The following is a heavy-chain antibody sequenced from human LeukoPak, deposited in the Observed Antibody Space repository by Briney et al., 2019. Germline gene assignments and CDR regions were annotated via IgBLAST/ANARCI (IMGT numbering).Heavy chain of an antibody. V-gene: IGHV4-39*01. CDR2: IYYSGST. D-gene: IGHD2-2*01. CDR1: GGSISSSSYY. J-gene: IGHJ4*02. Sequence: SETLSLTCTVSGGSISSSSYYWGWIRQPPGKGLEWIGSIYYSGSTYYNPSLKSRVTISVDTSKNQFSLKLSSVTAADTAVYYCARRGRGCSSTSCYPDYWGQGTLVTVSS. CDR3: ARRGRGCSSTSCYPDY.